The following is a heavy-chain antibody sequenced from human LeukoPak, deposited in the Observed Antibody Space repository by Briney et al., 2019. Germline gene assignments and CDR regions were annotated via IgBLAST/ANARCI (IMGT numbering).Heavy chain of an antibody. J-gene: IGHJ4*02. CDR1: GFTFSSYA. CDR2: ISGSGDST. D-gene: IGHD2-2*01. CDR3: APDIVVVPAASDY. Sequence: PGGSLRLSCAASGFTFSSYAMSWVRQAPGKGLEWVSAISGSGDSTNYADSVKGRFTIARDNSKNTLYLQMNSLRAEDTAVYYCAPDIVVVPAASDYWGQGTLVTVSS. V-gene: IGHV3-23*01.